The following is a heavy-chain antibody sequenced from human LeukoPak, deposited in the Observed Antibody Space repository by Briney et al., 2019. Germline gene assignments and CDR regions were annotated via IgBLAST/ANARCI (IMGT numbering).Heavy chain of an antibody. D-gene: IGHD3-16*01. CDR3: ARHGGKYSHSIDS. J-gene: IGHJ4*02. CDR1: GNSFTNSW. V-gene: IGHV5-51*01. CDR2: IYLGDSDV. Sequence: HGESLKISCQGSGNSFTNSWIGWVRQMPGKGLEWMGIIYLGDSDVRYSPSFRGQVTISADKSINSAYLRWSSLKDSDTAMYYCARHGGKYSHSIDSWGQGTLVTVSS.